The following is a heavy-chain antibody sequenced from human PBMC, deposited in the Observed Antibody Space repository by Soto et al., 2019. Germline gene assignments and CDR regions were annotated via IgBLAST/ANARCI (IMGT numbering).Heavy chain of an antibody. CDR3: ARSSENILTGLYFDY. CDR2: IDWDDDK. D-gene: IGHD3-9*01. J-gene: IGHJ4*02. CDR1: GFSLSTSGMC. V-gene: IGHV2-70*11. Sequence: SGPTLVNPTQTLTLTCTFSGFSLSTSGMCVSWIRQPPGKALEWLARIDWDDDKYYSTSLKTRLTISKDTSKNQVVLTMTNKDPVDTATYYCARSSENILTGLYFDYWGQGTLVTVSS.